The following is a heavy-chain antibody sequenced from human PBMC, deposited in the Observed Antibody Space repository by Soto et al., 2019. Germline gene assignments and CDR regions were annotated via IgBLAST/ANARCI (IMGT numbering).Heavy chain of an antibody. Sequence: LRLSCAASGFTFSNFWMTWVRQAPGKGLEWVANIKKDGSEQYYVDSVKGRFTVSRDNAKNSVDLQMNSLRPEDTGVYYCASGNYYNGMDVWGQGTTVTVSS. V-gene: IGHV3-7*01. CDR1: GFTFSNFW. CDR2: IKKDGSEQ. CDR3: ASGNYYNGMDV. J-gene: IGHJ6*02. D-gene: IGHD3-10*01.